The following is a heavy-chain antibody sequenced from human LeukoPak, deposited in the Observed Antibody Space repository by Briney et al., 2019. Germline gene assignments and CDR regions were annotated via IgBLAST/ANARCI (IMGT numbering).Heavy chain of an antibody. CDR1: GGSISSYY. J-gene: IGHJ5*02. D-gene: IGHD6-13*01. CDR2: IYYSGST. CDR3: ARVRGVAAAGHPWFDP. Sequence: SETLSLTCTVSGGSISSYYWSWIRQPPGKGLEWIGYIYYSGSTNYNPSLKSRVTISVDTSKNQFSLKLSSVTAADTAVYYCARVRGVAAAGHPWFDPWGQGTLVTVSS. V-gene: IGHV4-59*01.